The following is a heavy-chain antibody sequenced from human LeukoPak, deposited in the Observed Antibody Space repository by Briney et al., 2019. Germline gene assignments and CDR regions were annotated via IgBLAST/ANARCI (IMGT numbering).Heavy chain of an antibody. CDR1: GLTFSNYW. J-gene: IGHJ4*02. D-gene: IGHD2-15*01. V-gene: IGHV3-7*01. CDR2: IKQDGSEK. Sequence: GGSLRLSCAASGLTFSNYWMSWVRQAPGKGLEWVANIKQDGSEKYYVDPVKGRFTISRDNAKNSLYLEMNSLRAEDTAVYYCVRDHYWAFDYWGQGTLVTVSS. CDR3: VRDHYWAFDY.